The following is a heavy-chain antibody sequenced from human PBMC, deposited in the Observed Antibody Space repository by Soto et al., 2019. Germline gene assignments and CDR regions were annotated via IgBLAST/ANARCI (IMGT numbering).Heavy chain of an antibody. V-gene: IGHV1-18*04. CDR2: ISAYNGNT. J-gene: IGHJ3*02. CDR3: ARDQKEFGVVIFPNAFDI. CDR1: AYTFTFYY. D-gene: IGHD3-3*01. Sequence: ASVKVSCKASAYTFTFYYMHWVRQAPGQGLEWMGWISAYNGNTNYAQKLQGRVTMTTDTSTSTAYMELRSLRSDDTAVYYCARDQKEFGVVIFPNAFDIWGQGTMVTVSS.